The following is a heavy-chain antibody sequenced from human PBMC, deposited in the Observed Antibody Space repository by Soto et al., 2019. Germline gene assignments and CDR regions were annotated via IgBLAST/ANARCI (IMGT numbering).Heavy chain of an antibody. D-gene: IGHD5-12*01. CDR3: AKGHSGRYYYYVDV. CDR1: GFTFSAYA. V-gene: IGHV3-23*01. CDR2: ISGSGGTT. J-gene: IGHJ6*03. Sequence: GGSLRLSCAASGFTFSAYAMSWVRQAPGKGLESVSSISGSGGTTYYADSVKGRFTISRDNSKNTLYLQMNSLRAEDTAVYYCAKGHSGRYYYYVDVWGKGTTVTVSS.